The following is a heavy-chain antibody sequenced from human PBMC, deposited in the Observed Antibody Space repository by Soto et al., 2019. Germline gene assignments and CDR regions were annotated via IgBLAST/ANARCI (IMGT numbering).Heavy chain of an antibody. CDR2: IKSDGSGA. J-gene: IGHJ4*02. CDR1: GFTFSSYW. CDR3: ARRDGDYHDGNGYLGPH. Sequence: PGGSLRLSCAASGFTFSSYWMHWVRQAPGKGLVWVSRIKSDGSGAIYADSVKGRFTVSRDNAKNTLYLLMNSLSTEDTAVYYCARRDGDYHDGNGYLGPHWGQGTRVTVSS. V-gene: IGHV3-74*01. D-gene: IGHD3-22*01.